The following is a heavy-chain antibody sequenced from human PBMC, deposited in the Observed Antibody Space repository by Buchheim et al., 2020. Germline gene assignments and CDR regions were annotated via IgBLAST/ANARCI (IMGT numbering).Heavy chain of an antibody. D-gene: IGHD2-2*01. CDR3: AKASPSIVVVPAAADY. V-gene: IGHV3-23*01. CDR1: GFTFSSHA. Sequence: EVQLLESGGGLVQPGGSLRLSCAASGFTFSSHAMSWVRQAPGKGLEWVSAISGSGGSTYYAASVKGRFTISRDNSKNTPYLQMNSLRAEDTAVYYCAKASPSIVVVPAAADYWGQGTL. CDR2: ISGSGGST. J-gene: IGHJ4*02.